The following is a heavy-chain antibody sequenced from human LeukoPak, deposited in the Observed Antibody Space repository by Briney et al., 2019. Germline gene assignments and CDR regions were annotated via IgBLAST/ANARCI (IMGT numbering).Heavy chain of an antibody. J-gene: IGHJ4*02. CDR3: AKDMITFGGVIVPDFDY. V-gene: IGHV3-23*01. D-gene: IGHD3-16*02. CDR1: GFTFSSYS. Sequence: GGSLRLSCAASGFTFSSYSMNWVRQAPGKGLEWVSAISGSGGSTYYADSVKGRFTISRDNSKNTLYLQMNSLRAEDTAVYYCAKDMITFGGVIVPDFDYWGQGTLVTVSS. CDR2: ISGSGGST.